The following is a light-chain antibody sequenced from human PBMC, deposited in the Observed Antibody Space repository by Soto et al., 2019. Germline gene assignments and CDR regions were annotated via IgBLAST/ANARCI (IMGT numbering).Light chain of an antibody. CDR2: TTS. J-gene: IGKJ1*01. CDR1: QSIRSY. CDR3: QQGFSRPRT. Sequence: DIQMTQSPSSLSASVGDRVTITCRASQSIRSYLNWYQQKPGKAPKLLIYTTSNLQSGVPSRFSGSGSGTDFTLTITHLQPEDFATYFCQQGFSRPRTFGQGTKVDIK. V-gene: IGKV1-39*01.